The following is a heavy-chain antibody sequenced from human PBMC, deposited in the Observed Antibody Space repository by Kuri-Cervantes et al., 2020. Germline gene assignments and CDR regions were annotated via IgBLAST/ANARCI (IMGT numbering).Heavy chain of an antibody. CDR3: ARVLAGYGYYMDV. J-gene: IGHJ6*03. V-gene: IGHV1-24*01. CDR2: YHPDDGET. D-gene: IGHD5-18*01. Sequence: ASVKVSCKVSGYTLSELSIHWVRQPPGQGLEWMGGYHPDDGETFYAQKFQGRVTMTEDTSTSTAYMELRSLRSDDTAVYYCARVLAGYGYYMDVWGKGTTVTVSS. CDR1: GYTLSELS.